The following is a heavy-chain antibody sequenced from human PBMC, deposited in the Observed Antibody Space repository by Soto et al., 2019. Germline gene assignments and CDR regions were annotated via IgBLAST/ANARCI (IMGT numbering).Heavy chain of an antibody. Sequence: XGSLRVSWAASGFTFISYAMRWVGQAPGYGLEGVSAISGSGGSTYYADSVKGRFTISRDSSKNTLYLQMHSLRAEDTAVYYCAKGLDSGGYYYVAFDYWGQAPLVTVSS. D-gene: IGHD3-22*01. CDR2: ISGSGGST. CDR3: AKGLDSGGYYYVAFDY. CDR1: GFTFISYA. V-gene: IGHV3-23*01. J-gene: IGHJ4*01.